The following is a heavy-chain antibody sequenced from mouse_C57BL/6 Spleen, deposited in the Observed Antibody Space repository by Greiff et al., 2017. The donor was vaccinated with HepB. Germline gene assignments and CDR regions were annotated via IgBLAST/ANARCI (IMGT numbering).Heavy chain of an antibody. V-gene: IGHV1-52*01. J-gene: IGHJ4*01. Sequence: QVQLQQPGAELVRPGSSVKLSCKASGYTFTSYWMHWVKQRPIQGLEWIGNIDPSDSETHYNQKFKDKATLTVDKSSSTAYMQLSSLTSEDSAVYYCARSDWFYAMDYWGQGTSVTVSS. CDR3: ARSDWFYAMDY. CDR2: IDPSDSET. CDR1: GYTFTSYW. D-gene: IGHD2-2*01.